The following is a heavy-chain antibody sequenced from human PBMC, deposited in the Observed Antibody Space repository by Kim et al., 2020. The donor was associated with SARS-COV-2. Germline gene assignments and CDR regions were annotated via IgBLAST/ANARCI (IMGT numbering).Heavy chain of an antibody. V-gene: IGHV4-4*02. CDR3: ASDYGSGDY. J-gene: IGHJ4*02. Sequence: GSTTSNPSLKSRVTISVDKSKTQFSLKLSSVTAADTAVYYCASDYGSGDYWGQGTLVTVSS. D-gene: IGHD2-15*01. CDR2: GST.